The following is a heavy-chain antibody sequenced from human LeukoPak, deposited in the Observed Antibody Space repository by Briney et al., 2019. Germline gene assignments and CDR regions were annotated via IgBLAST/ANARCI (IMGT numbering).Heavy chain of an antibody. CDR3: ATTPIFDRD. Sequence: GGSLRLSCAASGFTFSNYSMNWVRQAPGKGLEWVSYISSSSSSIYYADSVKGRFTISRDNTKNTVYLQMNSLRADDTATYYCATTPIFDRDWGQGTLVTVS. V-gene: IGHV3-48*04. J-gene: IGHJ4*02. CDR1: GFTFSNYS. D-gene: IGHD1-14*01. CDR2: ISSSSSSI.